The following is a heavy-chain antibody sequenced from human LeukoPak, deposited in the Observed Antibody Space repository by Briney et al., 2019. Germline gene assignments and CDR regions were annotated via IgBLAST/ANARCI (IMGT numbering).Heavy chain of an antibody. CDR3: ATVRFLEWLLFDAFDI. J-gene: IGHJ3*02. V-gene: IGHV1-24*01. D-gene: IGHD3-3*01. CDR2: FDPEDGET. CDR1: GYTLTELS. Sequence: ASVKVSCTVSGYTLTELSMHWVRQAPGKGLEWMGGFDPEDGETIYAQKFQGRVTMTEDTSTDTAYMELSSLRSEDTAVYYCATVRFLEWLLFDAFDIWGQGTMVTVSS.